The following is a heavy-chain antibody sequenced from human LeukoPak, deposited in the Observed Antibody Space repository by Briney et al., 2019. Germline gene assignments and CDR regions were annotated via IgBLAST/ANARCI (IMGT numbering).Heavy chain of an antibody. CDR2: ISSGSSYI. V-gene: IGHV3-21*01. D-gene: IGHD3-9*01. Sequence: KPGGSLRLSCAASGFTFSSYGMNWVRQAPGKGLEWVSIISSGSSYIHYADSVKGRFTISRDNSKNTLYLQMNSLRAEDTAVYYCAKDRRNYDILTGYFSSPPIDWGQGTLVTVSS. CDR3: AKDRRNYDILTGYFSSPPID. J-gene: IGHJ4*02. CDR1: GFTFSSYG.